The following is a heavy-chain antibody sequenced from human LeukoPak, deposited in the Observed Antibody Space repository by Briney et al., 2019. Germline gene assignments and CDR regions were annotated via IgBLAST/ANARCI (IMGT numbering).Heavy chain of an antibody. CDR1: GFTVSNDY. V-gene: IGHV3-53*01. J-gene: IGHJ5*02. D-gene: IGHD2-21*01. CDR3: ARNSGELGA. Sequence: GGSLRLSCAASGFTVSNDYMSWVRRAAGKGLEWVSLIYSGGGTYYADSVKGRFTTSRDNSKNTLYLQMNSLRAEDTAVYYCARNSGELGAWGQGTLVTVSS. CDR2: IYSGGGT.